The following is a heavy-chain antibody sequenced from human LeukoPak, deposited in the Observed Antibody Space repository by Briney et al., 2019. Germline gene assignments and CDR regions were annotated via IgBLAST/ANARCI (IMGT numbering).Heavy chain of an antibody. CDR2: IKEGGSEK. J-gene: IGHJ4*02. CDR3: ARDGPLSGSSYYFDY. D-gene: IGHD1-26*01. V-gene: IGHV3-7*01. Sequence: PGGSLRLSCAASGFTFTNYWMSWVRQAPGKGLEWVASIKEGGSEKYYVDSVKGRFTISRDNAKNSVYLQMNSLRTEDTAVYYCARDGPLSGSSYYFDYWGQGTLVTVSS. CDR1: GFTFTNYW.